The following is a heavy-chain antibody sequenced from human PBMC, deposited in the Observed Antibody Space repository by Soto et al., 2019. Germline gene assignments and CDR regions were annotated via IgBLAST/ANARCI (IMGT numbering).Heavy chain of an antibody. CDR1: GGTFSSYA. D-gene: IGHD2-2*01. V-gene: IGHV1-69*13. CDR3: ARTGYCSSTSCYLTPVDYYFDY. CDR2: IIPIFGTA. Sequence: RASVKVSCKASGGTFSSYAISWVRQAPGQGLEWMGGIIPIFGTANYAQKFQGRVTTTADESTSTAYMELSSLRSEDTAVYYCARTGYCSSTSCYLTPVDYYFDYWGQGTLVTVSS. J-gene: IGHJ4*02.